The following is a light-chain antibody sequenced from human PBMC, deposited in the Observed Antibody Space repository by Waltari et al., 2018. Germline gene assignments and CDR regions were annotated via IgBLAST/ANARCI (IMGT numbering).Light chain of an antibody. CDR1: NIGSKS. CDR2: YDS. Sequence: SYVLTQPPSVSVAPGKTARITCGGDNIGSKSVHLNQQKPGQAPVVVIYYDSDRPSGIPERFSGSNSGNTATLTISRVEAGDEADYYCQVWDSSSDVLFGGGTKLTVL. J-gene: IGLJ2*01. CDR3: QVWDSSSDVL. V-gene: IGLV3-21*04.